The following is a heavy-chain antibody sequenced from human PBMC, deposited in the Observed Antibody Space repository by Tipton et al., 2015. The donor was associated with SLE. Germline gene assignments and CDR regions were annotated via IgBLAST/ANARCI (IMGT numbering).Heavy chain of an antibody. V-gene: IGHV5-51*01. J-gene: IGHJ6*03. CDR2: IYPRDSDT. CDR3: ARHRREMATIDYYYYYMDV. Sequence: QLVQSGADVKKPGESLKISCTGSGYSFTNNWIGWVRQMPGKGLEWLGIIYPRDSDTRYSPSFQGQVTISADKSISTAYLQWSSLKASDTAMYYCARHRREMATIDYYYYYMDVWGKGTTVTVSS. D-gene: IGHD5-24*01. CDR1: GYSFTNNW.